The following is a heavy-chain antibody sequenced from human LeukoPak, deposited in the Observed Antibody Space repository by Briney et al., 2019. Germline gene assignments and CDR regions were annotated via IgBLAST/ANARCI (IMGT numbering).Heavy chain of an antibody. CDR3: ARESSTGGMDV. Sequence: GRSLRLSCAASGFTFSSYAMHWVRQAPGKGLEGVAVISYDGSNKYYADSVKGRFTISRDNSKNTLYLQMNSLRAEDTAVYYCARESSTGGMDVWGQGTTVTVSS. V-gene: IGHV3-30-3*01. CDR1: GFTFSSYA. CDR2: ISYDGSNK. D-gene: IGHD2-2*01. J-gene: IGHJ6*02.